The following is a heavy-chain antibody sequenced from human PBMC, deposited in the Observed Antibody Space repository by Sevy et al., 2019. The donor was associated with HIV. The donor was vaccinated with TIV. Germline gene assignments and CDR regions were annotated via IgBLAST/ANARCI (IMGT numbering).Heavy chain of an antibody. CDR3: AREVGRIRGDYFYYGMDV. CDR1: EFNFSIYG. Sequence: LSLTCAASEFNFSIYGMHWVRQAPGKGLEWVAVIWYDGGNKFYADSVQGRFTISRDNSKKMLYLQMNSLRAEDTAVYYCAREVGRIRGDYFYYGMDVWGQGTTVTVSS. CDR2: IWYDGGNK. J-gene: IGHJ6*02. D-gene: IGHD2-2*01. V-gene: IGHV3-33*01.